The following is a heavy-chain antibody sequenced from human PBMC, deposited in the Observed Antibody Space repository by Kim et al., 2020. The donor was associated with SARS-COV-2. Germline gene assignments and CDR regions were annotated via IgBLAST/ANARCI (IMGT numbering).Heavy chain of an antibody. CDR3: ARGRAGVVPAPILGLGPHYDYFIMEG. CDR2: LHARCIP. Sequence: SETLSLTCGVYSGSFSGHYWSWIRQPPGKGLEWILKLHARCIPTSPPSLKSRSTISIDTSKNQFSLKLSSLTAADTGFYYCARGRAGVVPAPILGLGPHYDYFIMEGWGNGTTVTVSS. CDR1: SGSFSGHY. V-gene: IGHV4-34*01. D-gene: IGHD2-2*02. J-gene: IGHJ6*04.